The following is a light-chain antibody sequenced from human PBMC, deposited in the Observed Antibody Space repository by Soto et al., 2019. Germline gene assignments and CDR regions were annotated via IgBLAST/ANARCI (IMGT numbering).Light chain of an antibody. V-gene: IGKV1-9*01. J-gene: IGKJ4*01. Sequence: IQVTQSPSSLSASVGDRITITCRASQGMSTYLAWYQQKPGKAPKLLIYAAYTLQSGVPSRFSGGGSGTDFTLTISSLQPEDFAPYYCQQLNRYPTFGGGTKVEIK. CDR2: AAY. CDR3: QQLNRYPT. CDR1: QGMSTY.